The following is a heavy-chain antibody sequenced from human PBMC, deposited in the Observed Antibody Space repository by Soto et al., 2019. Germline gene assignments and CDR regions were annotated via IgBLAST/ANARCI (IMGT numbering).Heavy chain of an antibody. CDR3: AHKLGYCSGGSCYPGSFFRY. CDR1: GFSLSTSGVG. J-gene: IGHJ4*02. Sequence: SGPTLVNPTQTLTLTCTFSGFSLSTSGVGVGWIRQPPGKALEWLALIYWDDDKRYSPSLKSRLTITKDTSKNQVVLTMTNMDPVDTATYYCAHKLGYCSGGSCYPGSFFRYWGQGTLVTVSS. CDR2: IYWDDDK. V-gene: IGHV2-5*02. D-gene: IGHD2-15*01.